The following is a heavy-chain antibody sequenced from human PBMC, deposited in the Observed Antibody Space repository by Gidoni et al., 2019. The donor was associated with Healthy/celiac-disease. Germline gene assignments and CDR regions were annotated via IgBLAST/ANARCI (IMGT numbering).Heavy chain of an antibody. CDR3: ARDGSGSYPTNWFDP. CDR1: CYTFTSYG. CDR2: HSAYNGNT. D-gene: IGHD3-10*01. V-gene: IGHV1-18*01. Sequence: QVQLVQSGAEVKKPAASVKVSCKASCYTFTSYGISWVRQAPGQGLEWMGWHSAYNGNTNYAQKLQGRVTMTTDTSTSTAYMELRSLRSDDTAVYYCARDGSGSYPTNWFDPWGQGTLVTVSS. J-gene: IGHJ5*02.